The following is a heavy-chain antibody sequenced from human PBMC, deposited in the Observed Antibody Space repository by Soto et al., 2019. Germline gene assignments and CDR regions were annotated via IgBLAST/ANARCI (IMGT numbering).Heavy chain of an antibody. CDR2: IHYSGST. CDR1: GGSISGYY. V-gene: IGHV4-59*01. J-gene: IGHJ4*02. CDR3: ARGSAAGTKSPFDY. Sequence: VQLQESGPGLVKPSETLSLTCTVSGGSISGYYWSWIRQSPGKGLELIGYIHYSGSTNYNPSLTSRVTTSVDTSNNQLSLKLSSVTAADTAVYYCARGSAAGTKSPFDYWGQGTLVTVSS. D-gene: IGHD6-13*01.